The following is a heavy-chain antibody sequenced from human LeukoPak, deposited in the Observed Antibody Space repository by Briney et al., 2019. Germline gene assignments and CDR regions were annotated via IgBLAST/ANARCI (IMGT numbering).Heavy chain of an antibody. CDR1: GITFSSYS. J-gene: IGHJ4*02. V-gene: IGHV3-48*01. D-gene: IGHD3-22*01. CDR3: AKEQGKIGIESTFDY. CDR2: ISSSSSTI. Sequence: GGSLRLSCAASGITFSSYSMNWVRQVPGKGLEWVSYISSSSSTIYYADSVKGRFTISRDNAKNSLYLQMNSLRAEDTAVHYCAKEQGKIGIESTFDYWGQGTLVTVSS.